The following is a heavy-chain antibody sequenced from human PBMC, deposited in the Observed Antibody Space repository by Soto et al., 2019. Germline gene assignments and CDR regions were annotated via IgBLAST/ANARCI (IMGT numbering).Heavy chain of an antibody. D-gene: IGHD3-10*01. CDR2: ISGSGGST. J-gene: IGHJ3*02. V-gene: IGHV3-23*01. Sequence: PGGSLRLSCAASGFTFSSYAMSWVRQAPGKGLEWVSAISGSGGSTYYADSVKGRFTISRDNSKNTLYLQMNSLRAEDTAVYYCAKDLLTSPVGRGVLGPDAFDIWGQGTMVTVSS. CDR1: GFTFSSYA. CDR3: AKDLLTSPVGRGVLGPDAFDI.